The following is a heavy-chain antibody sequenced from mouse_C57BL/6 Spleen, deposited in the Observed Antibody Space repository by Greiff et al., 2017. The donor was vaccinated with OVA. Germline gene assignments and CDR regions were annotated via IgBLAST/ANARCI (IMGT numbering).Heavy chain of an antibody. J-gene: IGHJ2*01. CDR1: GYTFTSYG. Sequence: QVQLQQSGAELARPGASVKLSCKASGYTFTSYGISWVKQRTGQGLEWIGEISPRSGNTYYNEKFKGKATLTADKSSSTAYMELRSLTSEDSAVYFCARETSYYSNSYYFDYWGQGTTLTVSS. CDR3: ARETSYYSNSYYFDY. D-gene: IGHD2-5*01. V-gene: IGHV1-81*01. CDR2: ISPRSGNT.